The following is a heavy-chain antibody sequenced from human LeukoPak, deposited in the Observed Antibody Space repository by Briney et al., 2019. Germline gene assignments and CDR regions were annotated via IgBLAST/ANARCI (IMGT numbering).Heavy chain of an antibody. D-gene: IGHD6-19*01. V-gene: IGHV4-59*11. Sequence: SATLSLTCTVSGGSITSHYWSWIRQPPGKGLEWIGYIYYSGSTNYNPSLESRVTISVDTSKNHFSLKLSSVTTADTAVYYCARYPPSAGWYVPGFDPWGQGTLVTVSS. CDR3: ARYPPSAGWYVPGFDP. CDR1: GGSITSHY. J-gene: IGHJ5*02. CDR2: IYYSGST.